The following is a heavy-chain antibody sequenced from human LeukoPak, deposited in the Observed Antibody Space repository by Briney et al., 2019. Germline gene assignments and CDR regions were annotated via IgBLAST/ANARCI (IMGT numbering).Heavy chain of an antibody. J-gene: IGHJ3*02. CDR3: ARQRSTAYYDSSGLPYDAFDI. Sequence: GESLKISCKHSEYSFPNYCIGWVRQMPGKGLEWMGIIYPGDSDTRYSPSFQGQVTISADKSISTAYLQWSSLKASDTAMYYCARQRSTAYYDSSGLPYDAFDIWGQGTMVTVSS. CDR2: IYPGDSDT. D-gene: IGHD3-22*01. CDR1: EYSFPNYC. V-gene: IGHV5-51*01.